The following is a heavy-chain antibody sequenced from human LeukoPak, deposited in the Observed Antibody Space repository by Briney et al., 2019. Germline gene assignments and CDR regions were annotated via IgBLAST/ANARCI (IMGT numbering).Heavy chain of an antibody. CDR1: GGSVSSGSYY. J-gene: IGHJ4*02. CDR2: IYYSGST. Sequence: SGTLSLTCTVSGGSVSSGSYYWSWIRQPPGKGLEWIGYIYYSGSTNYNPSLKSRVTISVDTSKNQFSLKLSSVTAADTAVYYCAIEGSSGWIDYWGQGTLVTVSS. V-gene: IGHV4-61*01. CDR3: AIEGSSGWIDY. D-gene: IGHD6-19*01.